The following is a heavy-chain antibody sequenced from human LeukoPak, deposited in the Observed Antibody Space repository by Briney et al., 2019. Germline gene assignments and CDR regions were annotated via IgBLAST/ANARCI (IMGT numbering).Heavy chain of an antibody. Sequence: SETLSLTCTVSGGSISSSSYYWGCIRQPPGKGLEWIGSIYYSGSTYYNTSLKSRVTIFVDTCKNQFSLKLSSVTAADTAVYYCTRPPYVDTDMIGFDPWGQGTLVTVSS. V-gene: IGHV4-39*01. J-gene: IGHJ5*02. CDR3: TRPPYVDTDMIGFDP. CDR1: GGSISSSSYY. D-gene: IGHD5-18*01. CDR2: IYYSGST.